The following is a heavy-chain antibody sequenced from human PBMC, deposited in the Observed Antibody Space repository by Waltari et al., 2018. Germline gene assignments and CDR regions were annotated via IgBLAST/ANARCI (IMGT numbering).Heavy chain of an antibody. CDR3: ARAVIVATIHYFDY. J-gene: IGHJ4*02. Sequence: QVQLQESGPGLVKPSETLSLTCTVSGGSISSYYWSWIRQPPGKGLEWIGYIYYSGSTNYNPSLKSRVTISVDTSKNQFSLKLSSVTAADTAVYYCARAVIVATIHYFDYCGQGTLVTVSS. V-gene: IGHV4-59*01. CDR2: IYYSGST. D-gene: IGHD5-12*01. CDR1: GGSISSYY.